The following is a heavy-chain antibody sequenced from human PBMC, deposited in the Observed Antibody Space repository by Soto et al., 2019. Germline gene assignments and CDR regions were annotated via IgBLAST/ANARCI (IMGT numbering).Heavy chain of an antibody. D-gene: IGHD3-10*01. Sequence: SKSHPCRPFEFNLRGSSWNRPGKDPTHGLEWVAVISYDGSNKYYADSVKGRFTISRDNSKNTLSLQMNSLRAEDTAVYYCARDKSVRGVLGDYYYGMD. CDR2: ISYDGSNK. V-gene: IGHV3-30-3*01. J-gene: IGHJ6*01. CDR3: ARDKSVRGVLGDYYYGMD. CDR1: EFNLRGSS.